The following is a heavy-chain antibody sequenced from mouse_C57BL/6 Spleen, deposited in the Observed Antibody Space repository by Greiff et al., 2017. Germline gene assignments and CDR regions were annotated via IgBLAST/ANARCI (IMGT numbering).Heavy chain of an antibody. J-gene: IGHJ2*01. CDR3: ARGRSSGYNFDY. CDR2: ISYDGSN. Sequence: VQLKESGPGLVKPSQSLSLTCSVTGYSITSGYYWNWIRQFPGNKLEWMGYISYDGSNNYNPSLKNRISITRDTSKNQFFLKLNSVTTEDTATYYCARGRSSGYNFDYWGQGTTLTVSS. D-gene: IGHD3-2*02. V-gene: IGHV3-6*01. CDR1: GYSITSGYY.